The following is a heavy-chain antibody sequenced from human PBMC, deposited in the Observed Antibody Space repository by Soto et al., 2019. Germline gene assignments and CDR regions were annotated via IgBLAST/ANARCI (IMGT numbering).Heavy chain of an antibody. J-gene: IGHJ6*02. CDR3: ARWNEGLDV. D-gene: IGHD1-1*01. Sequence: SETLSLTCAGYGGSFSGYYWAWMRQPPGKGLEWIGYIYFTGATDYNPSLGSRVTISVDTSKNQFSLRLSSVTAADTALYFCARWNEGLDVWGQGTTVTVS. V-gene: IGHV4-59*08. CDR2: IYFTGAT. CDR1: GGSFSGYY.